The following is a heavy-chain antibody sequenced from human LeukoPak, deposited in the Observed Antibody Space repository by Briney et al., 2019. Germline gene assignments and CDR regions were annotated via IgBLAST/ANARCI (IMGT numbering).Heavy chain of an antibody. J-gene: IGHJ4*02. CDR2: ISGSGGST. CDR3: ASPRGIVVVIPFDY. D-gene: IGHD3-22*01. Sequence: GGSLRLSCAASGFTFSSYAMSWVRQAPGKGLEWVSAISGSGGSTYHADSVKGRFTISRDNSKNTLYLQMNSLRAEDTAVYYCASPRGIVVVIPFDYWGQGTLVTVSS. CDR1: GFTFSSYA. V-gene: IGHV3-23*01.